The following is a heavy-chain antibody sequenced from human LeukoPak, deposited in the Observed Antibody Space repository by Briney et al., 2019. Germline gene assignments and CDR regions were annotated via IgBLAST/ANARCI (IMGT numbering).Heavy chain of an antibody. Sequence: GGSLRLSCAPSGFTFSSYAMHWVRQAPGKGLEYVSAISSNGGSTHYTISVKGRFTISRDNAKNTLYLQMGSLIAEDMAVYYCARRVQVYWGQGTLVTVS. CDR2: ISSNGGST. CDR1: GFTFSSYA. CDR3: ARRVQVY. V-gene: IGHV3-64*01. J-gene: IGHJ4*02.